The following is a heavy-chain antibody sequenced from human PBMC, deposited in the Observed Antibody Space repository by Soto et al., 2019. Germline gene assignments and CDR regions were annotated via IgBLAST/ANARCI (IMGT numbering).Heavy chain of an antibody. J-gene: IGHJ6*02. Sequence: ASVKVSCKXSGYTFTSYYMHWVRQAPGQGLEWMGIINPSGGSTSCAQKFQGRVTMTRDTSTSTVYMELSSLRSEDTAVYYCARDYTIFGVVSYGMDVWGQGTTVTVSS. D-gene: IGHD3-3*01. CDR1: GYTFTSYY. CDR2: INPSGGST. CDR3: ARDYTIFGVVSYGMDV. V-gene: IGHV1-46*01.